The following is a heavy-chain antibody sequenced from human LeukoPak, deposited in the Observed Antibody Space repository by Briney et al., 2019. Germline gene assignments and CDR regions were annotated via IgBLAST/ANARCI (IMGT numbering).Heavy chain of an antibody. D-gene: IGHD1-1*01. CDR2: IYYSGST. CDR3: ARFPLVNNWNGGRDMQDDI. J-gene: IGHJ3*02. Sequence: RSSETLSLTCTVSGGSINSSSYYWGWIRQPPGEGLEWIGSIYYSGSTYYNPSLKSRVTISVDTSKNQFSLKLSSVAAADTAVYYCARFPLVNNWNGGRDMQDDIWGQGTMVTVSS. CDR1: GGSINSSSYY. V-gene: IGHV4-39*01.